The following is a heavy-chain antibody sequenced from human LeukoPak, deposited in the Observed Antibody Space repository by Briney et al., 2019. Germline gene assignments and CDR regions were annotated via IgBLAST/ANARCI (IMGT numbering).Heavy chain of an antibody. Sequence: GGSLRLSCAASGFTFSNSAMSWVRQAPGKGLEWVSTLSGSGITTYYADSVKGRFTISRDNSKNTLYLQMNSLRAEDTALYYCARGGVGATTVFDYWGQGTLVTVSS. J-gene: IGHJ4*02. CDR2: LSGSGITT. V-gene: IGHV3-23*01. D-gene: IGHD1-26*01. CDR3: ARGGVGATTVFDY. CDR1: GFTFSNSA.